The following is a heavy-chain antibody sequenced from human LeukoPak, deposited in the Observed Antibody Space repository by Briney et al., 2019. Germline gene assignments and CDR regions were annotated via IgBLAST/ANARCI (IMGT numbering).Heavy chain of an antibody. J-gene: IGHJ1*01. CDR1: GGTFSGYY. D-gene: IGHD6-13*01. Sequence: ASVKVSCKASGGTFSGYYMHWVRQAPGQGLEWMGWINPNSGDTNYAQKFQGRVTITRDTSISTAYMELSRLRSDDTAVYYCARVLIAASLCYWGQGTLVTVSS. CDR3: ARVLIAASLCY. CDR2: INPNSGDT. V-gene: IGHV1-2*02.